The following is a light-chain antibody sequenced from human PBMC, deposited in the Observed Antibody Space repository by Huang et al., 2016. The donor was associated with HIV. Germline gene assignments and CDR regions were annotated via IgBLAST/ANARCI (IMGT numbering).Light chain of an antibody. CDR1: QSISSY. J-gene: IGKJ4*01. CDR3: QQSYSSLT. V-gene: IGKV1-39*01. CDR2: ASS. Sequence: DIQMTQSPSSLSASVGDRVTITCRASQSISSYLNWYQQKPGKAPKLLIYASSSMQSGVPSRFSGSGSGIDFTLTISSLQPEDFATYYCQQSYSSLTFGGGTKVEIK.